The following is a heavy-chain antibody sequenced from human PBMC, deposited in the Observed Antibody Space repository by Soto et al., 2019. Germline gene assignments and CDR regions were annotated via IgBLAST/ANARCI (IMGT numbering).Heavy chain of an antibody. Sequence: EVQLLESGGGLVQTGGSLRLSCAASGFTFDNYAMTWVRQAPGKGLEWVSALTASGTNTHYADSVKDRFVIFRDNSKNTLYLQMHRLTAADTAMYFCAQGGYSSGWYLALATWCHGTLVTVSS. CDR2: LTASGTNT. CDR1: GFTFDNYA. D-gene: IGHD6-19*01. V-gene: IGHV3-23*01. CDR3: AQGGYSSGWYLALAT. J-gene: IGHJ5*01.